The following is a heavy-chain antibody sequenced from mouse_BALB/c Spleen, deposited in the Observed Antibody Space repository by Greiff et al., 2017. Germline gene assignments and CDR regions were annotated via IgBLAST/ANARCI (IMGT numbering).Heavy chain of an antibody. J-gene: IGHJ3*01. V-gene: IGHV7-3*02. D-gene: IGHD2-2*01. CDR1: GFTFTDYY. CDR2: IRNKANGYTT. CDR3: ARDHGYDWFAY. Sequence: EVQVVESGGGLVQPGGSLRLSCATSGFTFTDYYMSWVRQPPGKALEWLGFIRNKANGYTTEYSASVKGRFTISRDNSQSILYLQMNTLRAEDSATYYCARDHGYDWFAYWGQGTLVTVSA.